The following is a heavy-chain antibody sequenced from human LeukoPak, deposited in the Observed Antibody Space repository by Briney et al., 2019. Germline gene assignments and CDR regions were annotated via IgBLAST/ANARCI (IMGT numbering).Heavy chain of an antibody. CDR3: ARERDGRFFDY. CDR1: GFTFSNSW. V-gene: IGHV3-52*01. Sequence: PGGSLRLSCAASGFTFSNSWMHWVCQAPEKGLEWVADIRCDGSEKCYVDSVKGRLTISRDNSKNSLHLQMNTLRAEDTALYYCARERDGRFFDYWGQGTLVTVSS. J-gene: IGHJ4*02. CDR2: IRCDGSEK. D-gene: IGHD5-24*01.